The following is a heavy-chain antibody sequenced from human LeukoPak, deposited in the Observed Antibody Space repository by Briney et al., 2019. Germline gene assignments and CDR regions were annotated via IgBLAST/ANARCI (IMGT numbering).Heavy chain of an antibody. CDR1: GFTFSSYA. D-gene: IGHD4-17*01. J-gene: IGHJ3*02. CDR2: ISWNSGSI. CDR3: AKELRRAFDI. V-gene: IGHV3-9*01. Sequence: GGSLRLSCAASGFTFSSYAMSWVRQAPGKGLEWVSGISWNSGSIGYADSVKGRFTISRDNAKNSLYLQMNSLRAEDTALYYCAKELRRAFDIWGQGTMVTVSS.